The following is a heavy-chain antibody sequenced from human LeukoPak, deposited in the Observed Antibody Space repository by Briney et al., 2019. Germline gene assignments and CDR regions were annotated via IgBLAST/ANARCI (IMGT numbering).Heavy chain of an antibody. D-gene: IGHD6-25*01. Sequence: QPGGSLRLSCAASGFTFSRYGMHWVRQAPGKGLEWVAFIRYDGSNKYYADSVKGRFTISRDNSKNTLYLQMNSLRAEDTAVYYCAKEAASPPEDWFDPWGLGTLVTVSS. CDR1: GFTFSRYG. CDR2: IRYDGSNK. CDR3: AKEAASPPEDWFDP. V-gene: IGHV3-30*02. J-gene: IGHJ5*02.